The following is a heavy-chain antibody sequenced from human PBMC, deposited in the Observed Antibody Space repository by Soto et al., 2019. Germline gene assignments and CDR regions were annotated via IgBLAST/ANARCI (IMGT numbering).Heavy chain of an antibody. J-gene: IGHJ4*02. CDR2: ISYDGSNK. CDR3: ASGYSYAQYFDY. CDR1: GFTFSSYG. V-gene: IGHV3-30*03. Sequence: QVQLVESGGGVVQPGRSLRLSCAASGFTFSSYGMHWVRQAPGKGLEWVAVISYDGSNKYYADSVKGRFTISRDNSKNTLYLQMNSLRAEDTAVYYCASGYSYAQYFDYWGQGTLVTVSS. D-gene: IGHD5-18*01.